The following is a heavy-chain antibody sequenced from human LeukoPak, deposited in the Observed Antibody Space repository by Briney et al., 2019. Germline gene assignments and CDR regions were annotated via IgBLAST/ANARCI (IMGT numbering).Heavy chain of an antibody. D-gene: IGHD5/OR15-5a*01. CDR1: GFTFNSYA. CDR2: IIGSGGTT. V-gene: IGHV3-23*01. J-gene: IGHJ4*02. Sequence: GGALRLSCAASGFTFNSYAMTWVRQAPGKGLEWVSGIIGSGGTTYYADSVKGRFTISRDSSRKTLYLQMNSLRAEDTAVYYCAKRSTASARYYFDYWGQGSLVTVSS. CDR3: AKRSTASARYYFDY.